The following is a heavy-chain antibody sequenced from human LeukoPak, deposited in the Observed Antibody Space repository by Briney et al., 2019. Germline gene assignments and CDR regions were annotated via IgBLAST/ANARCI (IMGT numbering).Heavy chain of an antibody. CDR1: GGSISSSSYY. CDR2: IYYSGST. Sequence: SETLSLTCTVSGGSISSSSYYWGWIRQPPGKGLEWIGSIYYSGSTYYNPSLKSRVTISVDTSKNQFSLKLSSVTAADTAVYYCASEYYDILTGYWDWGQGTLVTVSS. D-gene: IGHD3-9*01. J-gene: IGHJ4*02. V-gene: IGHV4-39*07. CDR3: ASEYYDILTGYWD.